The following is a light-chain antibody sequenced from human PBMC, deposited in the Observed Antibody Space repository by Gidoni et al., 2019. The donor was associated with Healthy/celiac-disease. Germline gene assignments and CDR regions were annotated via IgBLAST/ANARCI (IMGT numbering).Light chain of an antibody. CDR2: SNN. CDR1: STTIGSNT. CDR3: AAWDDSLNGWV. J-gene: IGLJ3*02. V-gene: IGLV1-44*01. Sequence: QSVLTQPHSASGTPGQRVTISCSGSSTTIGSNTVNWYQQLPGTAPNLLIYSNNQRPSGVPDRFSGSKSGTSASLAISGLQSEDEADYYCAAWDDSLNGWVFGGGTKLTVL.